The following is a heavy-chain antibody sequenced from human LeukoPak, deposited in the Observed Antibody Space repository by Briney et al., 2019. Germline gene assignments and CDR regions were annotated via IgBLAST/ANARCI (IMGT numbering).Heavy chain of an antibody. V-gene: IGHV3-21*01. CDR3: ARVGDFRSGYPLFDY. CDR2: ISSSSSSI. J-gene: IGHJ4*02. Sequence: PGGSLRLSCAASGFTFSIYTMNWVRQAPGKGLEWVSSISSSSSSIYDADSVKGRFTISRDNAKNSLYLQMNSLRAEDTAVYYCARVGDFRSGYPLFDYWGQGTLVTVSS. D-gene: IGHD3-3*01. CDR1: GFTFSIYT.